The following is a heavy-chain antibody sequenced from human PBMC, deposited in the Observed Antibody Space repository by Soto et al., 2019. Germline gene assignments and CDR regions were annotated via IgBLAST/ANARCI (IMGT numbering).Heavy chain of an antibody. CDR1: GFTFSSYA. V-gene: IGHV3-30-3*01. D-gene: IGHD6-13*01. CDR2: ISYDGSNK. CDR3: ARDTAAAGTGAFDI. J-gene: IGHJ3*02. Sequence: PGGSLRLSCAASGFTFSSYAMHWVRQAPGKGLEWVAVISYDGSNKYYADSVKGRFTMSRDNSKNTLYLQMNSLRAEDTAVYYCARDTAAAGTGAFDIWGQGTMVTVSS.